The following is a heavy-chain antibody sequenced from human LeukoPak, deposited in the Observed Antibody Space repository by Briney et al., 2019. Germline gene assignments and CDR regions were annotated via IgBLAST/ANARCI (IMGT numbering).Heavy chain of an antibody. CDR2: IIHSGST. D-gene: IGHD3-22*01. V-gene: IGHV4-34*01. CDR1: GGSFSGYY. J-gene: IGHJ4*02. Sequence: SETLSLTCAVYGGSFSGYYWSWIRQPPGKGLKWIGEIIHSGSTNYNPSLKSRVTISVDTSKNQFSLKLSSVTAADTAVYYCAGGYYHDSSGYYLGFDYWDQGTLVTVSS. CDR3: AGGYYHDSSGYYLGFDY.